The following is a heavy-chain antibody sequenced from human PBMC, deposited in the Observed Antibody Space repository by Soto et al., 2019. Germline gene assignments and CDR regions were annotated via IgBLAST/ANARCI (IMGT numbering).Heavy chain of an antibody. D-gene: IGHD3-3*01. CDR1: GYSISSGYY. CDR2: IYHSGST. Sequence: SETLSLTCAVSGYSISSGYYWGWIRQPPGXGLEWIGSIYHSGSTYYNPSLKSRVTISVDTSKNQFSLKLSSVTAADTAVYYCARYSSFGVVIQTVNWFDPWGQGTLFTVSS. CDR3: ARYSSFGVVIQTVNWFDP. V-gene: IGHV4-38-2*01. J-gene: IGHJ5*02.